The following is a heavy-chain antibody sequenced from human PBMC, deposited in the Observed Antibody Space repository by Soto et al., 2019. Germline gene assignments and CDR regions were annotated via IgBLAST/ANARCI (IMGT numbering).Heavy chain of an antibody. J-gene: IGHJ6*02. CDR1: GYRFTSYW. D-gene: IGHD6-19*01. CDR2: IYPDDSDT. V-gene: IGHV5-51*01. Sequence: GESLKISCKVSGYRFTSYWIGWVRQMPGRGLEWMGIIYPDDSDTRYSPSFQGQVTISADKSISTAYLQWSSLKASDTAMYYCARSRRGAYSSGWYSPSGYYNYGIDVWGQGTKVTVSS. CDR3: ARSRRGAYSSGWYSPSGYYNYGIDV.